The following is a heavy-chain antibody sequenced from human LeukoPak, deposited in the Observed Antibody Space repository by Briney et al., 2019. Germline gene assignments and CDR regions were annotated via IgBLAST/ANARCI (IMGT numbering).Heavy chain of an antibody. Sequence: PSETLPLTCAVYGGSFSGYYWSWIRQSPGKGLEWIGEINQSGSTNHNPSLKSRVTISVDTSKNQFSLKVSSVTAADTAVYYCARGYGSGFAYWGQGTLVTVSS. D-gene: IGHD3-10*01. V-gene: IGHV4-34*01. CDR2: INQSGST. CDR1: GGSFSGYY. J-gene: IGHJ4*02. CDR3: ARGYGSGFAY.